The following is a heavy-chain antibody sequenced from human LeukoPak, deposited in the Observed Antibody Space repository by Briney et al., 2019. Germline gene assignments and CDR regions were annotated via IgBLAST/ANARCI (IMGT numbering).Heavy chain of an antibody. J-gene: IGHJ4*02. V-gene: IGHV3-23*01. CDR2: ISGSGGST. D-gene: IGHD6-13*01. CDR1: GFTFSSYA. Sequence: GGSLRLSCAASGFTFSSYAMSWVRQAPGKGLEWVSAISGSGGSTYYADSVKGRFTISRDNSKNTLYLQMTNVRVEDTAVYYCARDPPGIAASVSGGWGQGTLVTVSS. CDR3: ARDPPGIAASVSGG.